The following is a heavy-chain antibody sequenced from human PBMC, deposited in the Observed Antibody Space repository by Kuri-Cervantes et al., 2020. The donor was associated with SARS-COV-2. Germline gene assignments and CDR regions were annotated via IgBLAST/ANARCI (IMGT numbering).Heavy chain of an antibody. Sequence: GSLRLSCAVYGGSFSGYYWSWIRQPPGKGLEWIGEINHSGSTNYNPSLKSRVTISVDTSKNQFPLKLSSVTAADTAVYYCARSVCSGGSCRLKGGPYYFDYWGQGTLVTVSS. J-gene: IGHJ4*02. CDR2: INHSGST. CDR1: GGSFSGYY. CDR3: ARSVCSGGSCRLKGGPYYFDY. V-gene: IGHV4-34*01. D-gene: IGHD2-15*01.